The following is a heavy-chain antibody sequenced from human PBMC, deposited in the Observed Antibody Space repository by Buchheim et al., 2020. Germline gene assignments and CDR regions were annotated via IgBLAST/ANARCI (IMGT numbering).Heavy chain of an antibody. V-gene: IGHV3-23*01. CDR2: ISGSGGST. CDR3: AKVYYYDSSGYSDY. CDR1: GFTFSSYA. J-gene: IGHJ4*02. Sequence: EVQLLESGGGLVQPGGSLRLSCAASGFTFSSYAMSWVRQAPGKGLEWVSDISGSGGSTYYADSGKGRFTIYRDNSKITLYLQMNSRRAEDTAVYYCAKVYYYDSSGYSDYWGQGTL. D-gene: IGHD3-22*01.